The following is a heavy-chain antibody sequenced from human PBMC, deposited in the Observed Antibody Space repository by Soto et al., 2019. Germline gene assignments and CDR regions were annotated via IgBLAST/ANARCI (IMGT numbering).Heavy chain of an antibody. V-gene: IGHV1-46*01. CDR2: INPASGST. CDR3: ARDLAAGDY. Sequence: QVQLVQSGAEVKKPGASVKLSCRTSGYTFTHYYIHWVRQAPGQGLEWLAIINPASGSTNYAQDFQGRLTLTMDTSTTTVYMQLSGLRAEDTAIFYCARDLAAGDYWGQGTLVPVSS. D-gene: IGHD6-13*01. CDR1: GYTFTHYY. J-gene: IGHJ4*02.